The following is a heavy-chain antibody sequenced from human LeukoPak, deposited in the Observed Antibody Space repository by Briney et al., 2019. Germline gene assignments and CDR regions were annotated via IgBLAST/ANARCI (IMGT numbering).Heavy chain of an antibody. CDR3: AKGGGSGWYPDY. J-gene: IGHJ4*02. Sequence: GGSLRLSCAASGFTFSGYGMHWVRQAPGKGLEWVAVISYDGSNKYYADSVKGRFTISRDNSKNTLYLQMNSLRAEDTAVYYCAKGGGSGWYPDYWGQGTLVTVSS. D-gene: IGHD6-19*01. V-gene: IGHV3-30*18. CDR1: GFTFSGYG. CDR2: ISYDGSNK.